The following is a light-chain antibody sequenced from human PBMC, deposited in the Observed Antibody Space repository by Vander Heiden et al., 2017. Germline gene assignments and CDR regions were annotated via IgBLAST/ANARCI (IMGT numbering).Light chain of an antibody. CDR1: SSYVSSYNL. CDR2: GGS. V-gene: IGLV2-23*01. J-gene: IGLJ1*01. Sequence: QSALPQPASVPRSPGQSSTIPCTGTSSYVSSYNLVSWYQQHPGKAPKLMIYGGSKRPSGVSNRFSGSKSGNTASLTISGLQAEDEADYYCCSYAGSSTLNVFGTGTKVTVL. CDR3: CSYAGSSTLNV.